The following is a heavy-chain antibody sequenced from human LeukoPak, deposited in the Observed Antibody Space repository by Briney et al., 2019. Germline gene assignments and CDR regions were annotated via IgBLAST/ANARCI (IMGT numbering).Heavy chain of an antibody. CDR1: GFAFSSYN. Sequence: PGGSLRLSCAASGFAFSSYNMNWVRQAPGKGLEWISYIGSSGSPTHYADSVGGRFTISRDNAKNSLYLQMNSLRDKDTAVYFCARRPYSDTSGRLSDVWGQGTRSPSP. J-gene: IGHJ6*02. CDR3: ARRPYSDTSGRLSDV. V-gene: IGHV3-48*02. CDR2: IGSSGSPT. D-gene: IGHD3-22*01.